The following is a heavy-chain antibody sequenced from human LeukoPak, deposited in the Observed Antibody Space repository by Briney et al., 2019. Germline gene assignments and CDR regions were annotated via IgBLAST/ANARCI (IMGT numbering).Heavy chain of an antibody. J-gene: IGHJ4*02. V-gene: IGHV3-21*01. CDR2: ISSSSSYI. CDR1: GFTFSSYS. Sequence: GGSRRLSCAASGFTFSSYSMNWVRQAPGKGLEWVSSISSSSSYIYYADSVKGRFTISRDNAKNSLYLQMNSLRAEDTAVYYCARLFYYDSRGGDYWGQGTLVTVSS. CDR3: ARLFYYDSRGGDY. D-gene: IGHD3-22*01.